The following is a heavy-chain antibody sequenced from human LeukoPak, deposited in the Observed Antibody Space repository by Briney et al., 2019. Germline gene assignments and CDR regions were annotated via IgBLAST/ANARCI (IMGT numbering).Heavy chain of an antibody. V-gene: IGHV4-39*07. CDR2: IYYSGST. CDR3: ASGPPLYSSSWYGYYYYYMDV. D-gene: IGHD6-13*01. Sequence: SETLSLTCTVSGGSISSSSYYWGWIRQPPGKGLEWIGSIYYSGSTYYNPSLKSRVTISVDTSKNQFSLKLSSVTAADTAVYYCASGPPLYSSSWYGYYYYYMDVWGKGTTVTISS. J-gene: IGHJ6*03. CDR1: GGSISSSSYY.